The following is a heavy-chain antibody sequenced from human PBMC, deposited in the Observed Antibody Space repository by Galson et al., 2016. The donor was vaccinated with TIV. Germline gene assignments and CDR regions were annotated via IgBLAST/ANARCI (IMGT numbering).Heavy chain of an antibody. D-gene: IGHD2-21*01. V-gene: IGHV4-30-4*01. Sequence: SWVRQSPGKGLEWIGYIHYSGSTDYNPSLKNRVAISADTSKNQFSLNLNSVTAADTAVYYCARLVVVLVNFDSWGQGALVTVSS. J-gene: IGHJ4*02. CDR3: ARLVVVLVNFDS. CDR2: IHYSGST.